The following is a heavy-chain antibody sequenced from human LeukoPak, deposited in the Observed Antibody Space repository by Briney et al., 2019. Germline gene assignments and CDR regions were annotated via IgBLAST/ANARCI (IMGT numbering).Heavy chain of an antibody. Sequence: GGSLRLSCAASGFTVSSNYMSWVRQAPGKGLDWVSVIYSGGSTYYADSVKGRFTISRDSSKNTLYLQMNSLRAEDTAVYYCARGLGWFGELLPFDYWGQGTLVTVSS. V-gene: IGHV3-66*01. CDR2: IYSGGST. D-gene: IGHD3-10*01. CDR3: ARGLGWFGELLPFDY. CDR1: GFTVSSNY. J-gene: IGHJ4*02.